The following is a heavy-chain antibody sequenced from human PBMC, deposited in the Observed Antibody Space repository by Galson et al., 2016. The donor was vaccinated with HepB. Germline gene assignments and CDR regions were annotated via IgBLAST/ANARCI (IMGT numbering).Heavy chain of an antibody. V-gene: IGHV1-18*03. J-gene: IGHJ3*01. D-gene: IGHD1-26*01. CDR3: ARGWEMHDAFDV. Sequence: SVKVSCKGSGYGFSSYGIHWVRLAPGQGLEWMGWISAYSGHTHYAKKFQGRVTMTTETSTSTAFMELRSLVFDDMAVYYCARGWEMHDAFDVWGQGTMVTVSS. CDR1: GYGFSSYG. CDR2: ISAYSGHT.